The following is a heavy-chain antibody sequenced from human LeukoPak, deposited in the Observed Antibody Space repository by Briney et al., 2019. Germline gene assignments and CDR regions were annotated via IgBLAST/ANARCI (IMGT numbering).Heavy chain of an antibody. CDR1: GFTVSSNY. Sequence: GGSLRLSCAASGFTVSSNYMSWVRQAPGKGLEWVSVIYSGGSTYYADSVKGRFTISRDNSKNTLYLQMNSLRAEDTAVYYCARGPPYSSSWYLDYWGQGTLVTVSS. J-gene: IGHJ4*02. CDR3: ARGPPYSSSWYLDY. D-gene: IGHD6-13*01. CDR2: IYSGGST. V-gene: IGHV3-53*01.